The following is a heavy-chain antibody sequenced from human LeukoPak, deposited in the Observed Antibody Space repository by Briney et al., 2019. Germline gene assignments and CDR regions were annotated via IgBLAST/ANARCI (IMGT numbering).Heavy chain of an antibody. Sequence: ASVKVSCKASGYTFTSYYMHWVRQAPGQGLEWMGIINPSGGSTSYAQKFQGRVIMTRDMSTSTVYMELSSLRSEDTAVYYCARDSGSPAWFDPWGQGTLVTVSS. D-gene: IGHD1-26*01. J-gene: IGHJ5*02. CDR1: GYTFTSYY. CDR2: INPSGGST. CDR3: ARDSGSPAWFDP. V-gene: IGHV1-46*01.